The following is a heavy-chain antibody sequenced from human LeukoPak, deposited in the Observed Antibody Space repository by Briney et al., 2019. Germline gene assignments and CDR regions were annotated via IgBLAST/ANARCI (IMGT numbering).Heavy chain of an antibody. Sequence: SGGSLRLSCAASGFTFSSYWMSWVRQAPGKGLEWVANIKQDGSVKYYVDSVKGRFTISRDNAKNSLYLQMNSLRAEDTAVYYCARLAYCGGDCYSGFDYWGQGTLVTVSS. V-gene: IGHV3-7*01. J-gene: IGHJ4*02. D-gene: IGHD2-21*02. CDR2: IKQDGSVK. CDR1: GFTFSSYW. CDR3: ARLAYCGGDCYSGFDY.